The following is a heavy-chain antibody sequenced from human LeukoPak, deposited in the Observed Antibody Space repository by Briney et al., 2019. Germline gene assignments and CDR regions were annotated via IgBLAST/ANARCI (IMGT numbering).Heavy chain of an antibody. V-gene: IGHV4-39*07. CDR1: GGSISSSSYY. Sequence: TSETLSLTCTVSGGSISSSSYYWGWIRQPPGKGLEWIGSIYYSGSTYYNPSLKSRVTISLDTSKNQFSLRLSSVTAADTAVYYCARGHYSSSWYVFDYWGQGTLVTVSS. CDR2: IYYSGST. J-gene: IGHJ4*02. CDR3: ARGHYSSSWYVFDY. D-gene: IGHD6-13*01.